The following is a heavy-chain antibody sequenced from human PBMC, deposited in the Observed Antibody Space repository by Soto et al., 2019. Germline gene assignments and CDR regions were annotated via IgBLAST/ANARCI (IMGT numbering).Heavy chain of an antibody. CDR1: GGSISSSSYY. J-gene: IGHJ1*01. CDR3: ARHDYDYIWGSYRLNAGYFQH. V-gene: IGHV4-39*01. Sequence: SETLSLTCTVSGGSISSSSYYWGWIRQPPGKGLEWIGSIYYSGSTYYNPSLKSRVTISVDTSKNQFSLKLSSVTAADTAVYYCARHDYDYIWGSYRLNAGYFQHWGQGTLVTVSS. CDR2: IYYSGST. D-gene: IGHD3-16*02.